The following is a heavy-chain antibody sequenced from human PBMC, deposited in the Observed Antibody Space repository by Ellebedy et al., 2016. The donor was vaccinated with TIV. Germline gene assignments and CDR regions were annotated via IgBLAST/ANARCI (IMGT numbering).Heavy chain of an antibody. CDR2: ISSGGHTI. J-gene: IGHJ6*02. CDR3: TKDVSPGGADV. Sequence: GESLKISXAASGFTFSSYEMSWVRQAPGEGLEWVSYISSGGHTIYYADSVKGRFTISRDNAKNSLYLQMNSLRVEDTALYYCTKDVSPGGADVWGQGTTVTVSS. V-gene: IGHV3-11*01. D-gene: IGHD3-16*01. CDR1: GFTFSSYE.